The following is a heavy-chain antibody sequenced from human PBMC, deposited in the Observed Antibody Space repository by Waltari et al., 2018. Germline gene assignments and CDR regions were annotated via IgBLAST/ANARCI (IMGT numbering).Heavy chain of an antibody. J-gene: IGHJ4*02. Sequence: EVQLVESGGGLVQPGGSLRLSCAASGFTFGSYWMHWVRQAPGKGLVWVSRVTIDGSSTTYADSVKGRLTISRDNARNTLYLQMNSLRAEDTAVYYCARDGHGTVDFDLWGQGTVVTVSS. CDR3: ARDGHGTVDFDL. CDR2: VTIDGSST. V-gene: IGHV3-74*01. CDR1: GFTFGSYW.